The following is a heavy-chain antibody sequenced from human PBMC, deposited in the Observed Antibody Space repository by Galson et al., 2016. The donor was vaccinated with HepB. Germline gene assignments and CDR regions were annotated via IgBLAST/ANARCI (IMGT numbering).Heavy chain of an antibody. CDR1: GFTLSHYS. D-gene: IGHD7-27*01. V-gene: IGHV3-48*02. CDR3: ARDLTGADY. Sequence: SLRLSCAASGFTLSHYSMNWVRQAPGKGLEWVSFISYSTTTIYYADSVKGRFTISRDGAKNSLYLQMNSLRDEDTAVYYCARDLTGADYWGQGTLVTVSS. CDR2: ISYSTTTI. J-gene: IGHJ4*02.